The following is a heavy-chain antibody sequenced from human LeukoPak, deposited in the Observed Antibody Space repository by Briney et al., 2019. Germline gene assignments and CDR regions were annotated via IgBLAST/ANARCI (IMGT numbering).Heavy chain of an antibody. CDR3: ARDLRDYDILTGHSGGVDY. CDR2: ISAYNVNT. D-gene: IGHD3-9*01. V-gene: IGHV1-18*01. J-gene: IGHJ4*02. Sequence: ASVKVSCKASGYTFTSYGISWVRQAPGQGLEWMGWISAYNVNTNYAQKLQGRVTMTTDTSTSTAYMELRSLRSDDTAVYYCARDLRDYDILTGHSGGVDYWGQGTLVTVSS. CDR1: GYTFTSYG.